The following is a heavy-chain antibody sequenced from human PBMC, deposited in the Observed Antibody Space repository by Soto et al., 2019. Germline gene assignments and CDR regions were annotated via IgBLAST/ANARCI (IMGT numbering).Heavy chain of an antibody. CDR3: VKAGFCTSSTCYKFYQYYGLDV. V-gene: IGHV3-23*01. D-gene: IGHD2-2*02. Sequence: GGSLRLSCTASGFAFSTYAMTWVRQAPEKGLEWVSAISGTGGATYYADSVKGRFTISRDNPTNTLYLQMNSLRADDTAVYYCVKAGFCTSSTCYKFYQYYGLDVWGQGTTVTVSS. CDR1: GFAFSTYA. CDR2: ISGTGGAT. J-gene: IGHJ6*02.